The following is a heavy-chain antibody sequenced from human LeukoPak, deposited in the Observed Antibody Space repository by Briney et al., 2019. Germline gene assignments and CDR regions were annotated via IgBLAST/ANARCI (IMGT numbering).Heavy chain of an antibody. Sequence: ASVKVSCKASGYTFTSYDINWVRQATGQGLEWMGWVNPNSAYTGYAQKFQGRVTVTRDTSIGTAYMEVSNLRSEDTAVYYCARGNRLYSSSWSSLAFDIWGRGAMVTVSS. D-gene: IGHD6-13*01. V-gene: IGHV1-8*01. CDR3: ARGNRLYSSSWSSLAFDI. CDR2: VNPNSAYT. CDR1: GYTFTSYD. J-gene: IGHJ3*02.